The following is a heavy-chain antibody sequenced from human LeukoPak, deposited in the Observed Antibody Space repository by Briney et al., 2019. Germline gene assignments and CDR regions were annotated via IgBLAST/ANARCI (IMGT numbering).Heavy chain of an antibody. Sequence: PGGSLRLSCAASGFTFSTYAMSWVRQAPGKGLEWVAVIWYDGSNKYYADSVKGRFTISRDNSKNTLYLQMNSLRAEDTAVYYCARASYGSESPGPFYYGVDVWGQGTTVTVSS. CDR1: GFTFSTYA. CDR2: IWYDGSNK. V-gene: IGHV3-33*08. D-gene: IGHD3-10*01. J-gene: IGHJ6*02. CDR3: ARASYGSESPGPFYYGVDV.